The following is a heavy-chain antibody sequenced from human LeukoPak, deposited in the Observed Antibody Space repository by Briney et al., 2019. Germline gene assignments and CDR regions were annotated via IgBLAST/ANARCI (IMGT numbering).Heavy chain of an antibody. Sequence: ASVKVSCKASGYTFTSYGISWVRQAPGQGLEWMGYIISYNGNTNYAQKFQGRVTMTTDTSTSTAHMELRSLRSDDTAVYYCARLQGGGSYRNFDYWGQGTLVTVSS. J-gene: IGHJ4*02. D-gene: IGHD3-16*02. CDR1: GYTFTSYG. V-gene: IGHV1-18*01. CDR2: IISYNGNT. CDR3: ARLQGGGSYRNFDY.